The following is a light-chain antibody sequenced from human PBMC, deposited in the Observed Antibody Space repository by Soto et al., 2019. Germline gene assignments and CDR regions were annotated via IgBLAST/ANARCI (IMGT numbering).Light chain of an antibody. V-gene: IGKV1-39*01. CDR2: STS. Sequence: DIRMTQSPSSLSASVGDRVTITCRASQNIEHYLNWYQQKPGGAPKLLIYSTSTLRSGVPSRFSGSGTGTDFTLTISSLQPEDVATYHCQQSYNTPTFGQGNRVEVK. CDR1: QNIEHY. CDR3: QQSYNTPT. J-gene: IGKJ1*01.